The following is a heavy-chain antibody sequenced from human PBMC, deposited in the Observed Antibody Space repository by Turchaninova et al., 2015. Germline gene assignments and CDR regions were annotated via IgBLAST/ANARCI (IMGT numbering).Heavy chain of an antibody. J-gene: IGHJ4*01. D-gene: IGHD3-16*02. CDR1: GYTFTTYG. CDR2: ISNRSGNT. CDR3: ARDVXYRLXX. V-gene: IGHV1-18*01. Sequence: QVQLVQSGPEVKQPGASVRVSCKPSGYTFTTYGLSWVRQAPGQGLEWVGWISNRSGNTAYALGXQGXXTLTXDTSTXXAYXGXWSLISDXXXVYYCARDVXYRLXXWGQGTLVTXSS.